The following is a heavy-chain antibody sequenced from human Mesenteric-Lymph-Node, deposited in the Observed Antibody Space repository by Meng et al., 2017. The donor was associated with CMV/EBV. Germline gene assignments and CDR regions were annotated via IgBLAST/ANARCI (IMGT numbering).Heavy chain of an antibody. CDR3: ARDQSPDNWKYAYYFDY. V-gene: IGHV1-2*02. Sequence: ASVKVSCKASGYTFIGYYMHWVRQAPGQGLEWMGWINPNTGGTNSAQKFQGRVTMTRDTSISTAYMELSSLRSDDTAVYYCARDQSPDNWKYAYYFDYWGQGTLVTVSS. CDR1: GYTFIGYY. D-gene: IGHD1-7*01. J-gene: IGHJ4*02. CDR2: INPNTGGT.